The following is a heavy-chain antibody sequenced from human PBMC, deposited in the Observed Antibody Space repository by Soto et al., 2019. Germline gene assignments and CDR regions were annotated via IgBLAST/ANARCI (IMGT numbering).Heavy chain of an antibody. CDR2: IYEGGNT. J-gene: IGHJ3*02. CDR3: VRRSLEDAFDI. CDR1: GGSIISDGYS. V-gene: IGHV4-30-2*01. Sequence: QLQLQESGSGLVKPSQTLSLTCAVSGGSIISDGYSWSWIRQPPGKGLQWIGHIYEGGNTYYTPSLESRVAISTDKSKNQFSLRLSSVTAADTAVYYCVRRSLEDAFDIWGQGTMVTVSP.